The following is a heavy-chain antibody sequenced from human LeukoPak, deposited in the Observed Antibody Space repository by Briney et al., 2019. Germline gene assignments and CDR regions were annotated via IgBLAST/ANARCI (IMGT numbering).Heavy chain of an antibody. CDR1: GYTFTSYD. V-gene: IGHV1-8*03. J-gene: IGHJ4*02. CDR2: MNPNSGNT. Sequence: ASVKVSCKASGYTFTSYDINWVRQATGQGLEWMGWMNPNSGNTGYAQKFQGRVTITRNTSKSTAYMELSSLRSEDTAVYYCARGIAAAGNAPYFDYWGQGTLVTVSS. CDR3: ARGIAAAGNAPYFDY. D-gene: IGHD6-13*01.